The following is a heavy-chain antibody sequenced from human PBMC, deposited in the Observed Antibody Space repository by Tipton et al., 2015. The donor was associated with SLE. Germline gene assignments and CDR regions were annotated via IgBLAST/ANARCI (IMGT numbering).Heavy chain of an antibody. CDR1: GYTFTGYY. CDR3: ARMYRGSWHEYYYYYYMDV. V-gene: IGHV1-2*02. Sequence: QSGAEVKKPGASVKVSCKASGYTFTGYYMHWVRQAPGQGLEWMGWINPNSGGTNYAQKFQGRVTMTRDTSISTAYMELSRLRSDDTAVYYCARMYRGSWHEYYYYYYMDVWGKGTTVTVSS. CDR2: INPNSGGT. J-gene: IGHJ6*03. D-gene: IGHD6-13*01.